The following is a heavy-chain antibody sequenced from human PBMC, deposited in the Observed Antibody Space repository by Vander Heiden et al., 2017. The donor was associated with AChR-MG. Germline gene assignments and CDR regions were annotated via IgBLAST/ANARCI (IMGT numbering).Heavy chain of an antibody. J-gene: IGHJ4*02. D-gene: IGHD2-21*02. CDR2: ISSKAAGYTT. Sequence: EVQLVESGGSLVQPGGCLRLSCAASGFTFSNHFMDWVRQASGRVLEWVGQISSKAAGYTTDYAASVKGRFTISRDDSQNFLYLQINSLTTEDTAVYFCGDVGTGGDNWGQGTLVTVSS. V-gene: IGHV3-72*01. CDR1: GFTFSNHF. CDR3: GDVGTGGDN.